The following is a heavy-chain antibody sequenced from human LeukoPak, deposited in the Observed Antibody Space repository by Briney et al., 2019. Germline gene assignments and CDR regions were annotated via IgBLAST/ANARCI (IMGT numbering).Heavy chain of an antibody. V-gene: IGHV3-30*12. CDR1: GFTFSSYG. Sequence: GGSLRLSCAASGFTFSSYGMHWVRQAPGKGLEWVAVISYDGSNKYYADSVKGRFTISRDNSKNTLYLQMNSLRAEDTAVYYCAKRRDPLGFDYWGQGTLVTVSS. CDR3: AKRRDPLGFDY. J-gene: IGHJ4*02. CDR2: ISYDGSNK.